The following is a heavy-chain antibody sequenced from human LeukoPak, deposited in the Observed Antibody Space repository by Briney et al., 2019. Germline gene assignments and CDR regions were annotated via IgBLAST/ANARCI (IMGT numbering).Heavy chain of an antibody. Sequence: ASVKVSCKASGYTFTSYGISWVRQAPGQGLEWMGRIIPIFGTANYAQKFQGRVTITTDESTSTAYMELSSLRSEDTAVYYCARELRFLEAFDYWGQGTLVTVSS. V-gene: IGHV1-69*05. J-gene: IGHJ4*02. CDR3: ARELRFLEAFDY. CDR1: GYTFTSYG. D-gene: IGHD3-3*01. CDR2: IIPIFGTA.